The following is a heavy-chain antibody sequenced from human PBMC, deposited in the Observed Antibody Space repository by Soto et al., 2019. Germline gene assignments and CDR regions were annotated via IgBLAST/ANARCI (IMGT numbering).Heavy chain of an antibody. CDR1: GFMFSDYA. J-gene: IGHJ5*02. CDR3: AKDAIANDGIWLMDS. Sequence: GGSLRLSCAASGFMFSDYAMTWARQAPGKELEWVSGLLRPGRSTYYADSVKGRFAISGDTSANTVYLQMDSLRAEDTAVYYCAKDAIANDGIWLMDSWGQGTVVTVSS. D-gene: IGHD3-16*01. CDR2: LLRPGRST. V-gene: IGHV3-23*01.